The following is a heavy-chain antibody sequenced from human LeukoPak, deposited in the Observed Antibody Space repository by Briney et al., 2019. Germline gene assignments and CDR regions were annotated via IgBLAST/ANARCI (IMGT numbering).Heavy chain of an antibody. CDR1: GFTSGTYA. Sequence: TGGSLRLSCAASGFTSGTYAMSWVRQAPGKGLEWVSAISGSGGSTYYADSVKGRFTISRNNSKNTVYLQMNSLRAEDTALYYCARDLPVAAADFWGQGTLVTVSS. D-gene: IGHD6-13*01. J-gene: IGHJ4*02. V-gene: IGHV3-23*01. CDR3: ARDLPVAAADF. CDR2: ISGSGGST.